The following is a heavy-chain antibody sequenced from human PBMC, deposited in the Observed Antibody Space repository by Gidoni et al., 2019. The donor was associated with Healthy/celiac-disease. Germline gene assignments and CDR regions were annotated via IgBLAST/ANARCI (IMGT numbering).Heavy chain of an antibody. J-gene: IGHJ4*02. D-gene: IGHD6-19*01. CDR3: AKDPYSSGWLPPGSDGLDY. CDR1: GFTFSSYA. Sequence: EVQLLESGGGLVQPGGSLRLSCAASGFTFSSYAMSWVRQAPGKGLEWVSAISGSGGSTYYADSVKGRFTISRDNSKNTLYLQMNSLRAEDTAVYYCAKDPYSSGWLPPGSDGLDYWGQGTLVTVSS. CDR2: ISGSGGST. V-gene: IGHV3-23*01.